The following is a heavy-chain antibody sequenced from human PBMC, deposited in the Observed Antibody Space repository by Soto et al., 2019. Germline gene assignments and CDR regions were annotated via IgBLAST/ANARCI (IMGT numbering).Heavy chain of an antibody. J-gene: IGHJ3*02. CDR1: GFTFSSYA. V-gene: IGHV3-64*01. CDR3: TREGVYSSGSMGAFDI. CDR2: ISSNGGST. D-gene: IGHD6-19*01. Sequence: GGSLRLSCAASGFTFSSYAMHWVRQAPGKGLEYVSAISSNGGSTYYANSVKGRFTISRDNSKNTLYLQMNSLRAEDTAVYYCTREGVYSSGSMGAFDIWGQATMVTVSS.